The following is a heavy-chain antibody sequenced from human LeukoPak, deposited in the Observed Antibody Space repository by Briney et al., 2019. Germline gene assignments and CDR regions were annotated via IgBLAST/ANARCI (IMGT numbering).Heavy chain of an antibody. CDR1: GGSISSGSYY. V-gene: IGHV4-61*02. D-gene: IGHD3-10*01. CDR2: IYSSGST. J-gene: IGHJ6*03. Sequence: SETLSLTCTVSGGSISSGSYYWSWVRQPPGKGLEWIGRIYSSGSTNYNPSLKSRVTISVGTSKNQFSLKLTSVTAAETAVYYCARESGSGYYGSGSYYNVIYYYCYMDVWGKGTTVTVSS. CDR3: ARESGSGYYGSGSYYNVIYYYCYMDV.